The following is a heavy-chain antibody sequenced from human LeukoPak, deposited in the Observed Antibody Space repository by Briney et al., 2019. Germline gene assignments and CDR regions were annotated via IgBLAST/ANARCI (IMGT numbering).Heavy chain of an antibody. Sequence: SETLSLTCTVSGGSISSGGYYWSWIRQHPGKGLEWIGYIYYSGSTYYNPSLKSRVTISVDTSKNQFSLKLSSVTAADTAVYYCARGYFDHFDAFDLWGQGTMVTVSS. J-gene: IGHJ3*01. CDR3: ARGYFDHFDAFDL. V-gene: IGHV4-31*03. CDR2: IYYSGST. D-gene: IGHD3-9*01. CDR1: GGSISSGGYY.